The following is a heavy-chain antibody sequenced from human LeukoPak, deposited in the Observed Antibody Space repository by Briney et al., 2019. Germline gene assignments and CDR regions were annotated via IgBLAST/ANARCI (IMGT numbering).Heavy chain of an antibody. CDR3: AAPMVTVY. CDR1: GFTFSSYW. V-gene: IGHV3-7*03. D-gene: IGHD5-18*01. Sequence: GGSLRLSCTASGFTFSSYWMSWVRQAPGKGLEWVANIKQDGSEKNYVDSVKGRFTISRDNAKNSLDLQMNSLRAEDTAVYYCAAPMVTVYWGQGTLVTVSS. CDR2: IKQDGSEK. J-gene: IGHJ4*02.